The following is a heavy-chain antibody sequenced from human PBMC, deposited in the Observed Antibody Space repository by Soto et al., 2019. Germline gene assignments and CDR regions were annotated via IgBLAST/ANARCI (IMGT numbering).Heavy chain of an antibody. V-gene: IGHV3-23*01. Sequence: GGSLRLSCAASGFTFSSYAMSWVRQAPGKGLEWVSAISCSGGSTYYADSVKGRFTISRDNSKNTLYLQMNSLRAEDTAVYYCAKDSARIVGAISGFDYWGQGTLVTVSS. CDR1: GFTFSSYA. D-gene: IGHD1-26*01. CDR2: ISCSGGST. J-gene: IGHJ4*02. CDR3: AKDSARIVGAISGFDY.